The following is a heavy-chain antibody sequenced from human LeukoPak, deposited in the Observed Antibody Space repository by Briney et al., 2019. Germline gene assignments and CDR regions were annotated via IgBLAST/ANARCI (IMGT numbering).Heavy chain of an antibody. D-gene: IGHD3-10*01. J-gene: IGHJ4*02. V-gene: IGHV3-23*01. CDR1: GFTFSSYG. CDR2: ISGSGGST. CDR3: AKDKILLWFGELLGGGDFDY. Sequence: PGGSLRLSCAASGFTFSSYGMSWVRQAPGKGLEWVSAISGSGGSTYYADSVKGRFTISRDNSKNTLYLQMNSLRAEDTAAYYCAKDKILLWFGELLGGGDFDYWGQGTLVTVSS.